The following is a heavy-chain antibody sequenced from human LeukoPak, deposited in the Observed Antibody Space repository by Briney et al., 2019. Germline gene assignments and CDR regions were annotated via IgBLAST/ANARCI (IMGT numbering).Heavy chain of an antibody. V-gene: IGHV4-59*01. CDR1: GGSISSYY. CDR2: MYYSGST. CDR3: ARVGGELATITAFDI. J-gene: IGHJ3*02. Sequence: PLETLSLTCTVSGGSISSYYWSWIRQPPGKGLEWIGYMYYSGSTNYSPSLKSRLTISVDTSKNQFSLRLSSVTAADTAVYYCARVGGELATITAFDIWGQGTMVTVSS. D-gene: IGHD5-24*01.